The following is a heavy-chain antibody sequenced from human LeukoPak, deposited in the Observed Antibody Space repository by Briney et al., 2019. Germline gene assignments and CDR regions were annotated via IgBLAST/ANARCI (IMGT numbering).Heavy chain of an antibody. V-gene: IGHV4-59*01. J-gene: IGHJ4*02. D-gene: IGHD3-10*01. CDR2: IYYTGTT. Sequence: KPSETLSLTCTVSGGSISSYYWSWIRQPPGKGLEWIGYIYYTGTTKYNPSLKSRVTISVDTSKTQFSLKLSSVTAADTAVYYCATVSAFVYDSGSYYTFDYWGQGTLVTVSS. CDR3: ATVSAFVYDSGSYYTFDY. CDR1: GGSISSYY.